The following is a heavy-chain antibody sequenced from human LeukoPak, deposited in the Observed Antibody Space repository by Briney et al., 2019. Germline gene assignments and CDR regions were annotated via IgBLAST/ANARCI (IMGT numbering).Heavy chain of an antibody. CDR1: GFTFSSYS. V-gene: IGHV3-21*01. J-gene: IGHJ4*02. D-gene: IGHD1-20*01. CDR2: ISTSSTYI. CDR3: ARDPPFIIGTTFFDY. Sequence: PGGSLRLSCAASGFTFSSYSMNWVRQAPGKGLEWVSSISTSSTYIYYADSVKGRFTISRDNAKNSLYLQMNSLRAENTAVYYCARDPPFIIGTTFFDYWGQGTLVTVSS.